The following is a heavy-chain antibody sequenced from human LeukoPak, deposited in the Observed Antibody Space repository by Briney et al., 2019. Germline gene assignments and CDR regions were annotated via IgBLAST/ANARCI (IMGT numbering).Heavy chain of an antibody. J-gene: IGHJ6*03. V-gene: IGHV1-69*06. CDR2: IIPIFGTA. D-gene: IGHD1-26*01. Sequence: GASVKVSCKASGGTFSSYAISWVRQAPGQGLEWMGGIIPIFGTANYAQKFQGRVTITADKSTSTAYMELSSLRSEDTAVYYCARGRGGSYPSHYYYMDVWGKGTTVTVSS. CDR3: ARGRGGSYPSHYYYMDV. CDR1: GGTFSSYA.